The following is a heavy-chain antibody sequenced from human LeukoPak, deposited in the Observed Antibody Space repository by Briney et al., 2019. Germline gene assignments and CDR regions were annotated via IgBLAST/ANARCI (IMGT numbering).Heavy chain of an antibody. CDR2: IYYSGST. CDR3: ASWELSYDAFDI. CDR1: GGSISSYY. J-gene: IGHJ3*02. D-gene: IGHD1-26*01. Sequence: SETLSLTCTVSGGSISSYYWSWIRQPPGKGLEWIGYIYYSGSTNYNPSLKSRVTISVDTSKNQFSLKLSSVTAADTAVYYCASWELSYDAFDIWGQGTMVTVSS. V-gene: IGHV4-59*01.